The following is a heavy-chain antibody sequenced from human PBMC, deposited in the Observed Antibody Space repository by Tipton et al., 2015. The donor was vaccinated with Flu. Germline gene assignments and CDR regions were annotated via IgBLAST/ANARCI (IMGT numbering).Heavy chain of an antibody. D-gene: IGHD3-3*01. CDR3: ARRRTDITIFGVVIIGGAFDI. Sequence: TLSLTCSVSGGSINSYYWSWIRQPAGKGLEWIGRIYMGGRTNYNPSLKSRVTMSVDLFKNQISLRLSSVTAADTAVYYCARRRTDITIFGVVIIGGAFDIWGQGTMVTVSS. CDR2: IYMGGRT. V-gene: IGHV4-4*07. J-gene: IGHJ3*02. CDR1: GGSINSYY.